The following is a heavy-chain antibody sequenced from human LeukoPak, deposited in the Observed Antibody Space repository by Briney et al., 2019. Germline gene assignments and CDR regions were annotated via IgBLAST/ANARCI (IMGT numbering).Heavy chain of an antibody. CDR3: TTRLELWLQFLDY. D-gene: IGHD5-24*01. V-gene: IGHV3-15*01. J-gene: IGHJ4*02. Sequence: PGGSLRLSCAASGFTFSNAWMSWVRQAPGKGLEWVGRIKSKTDGGTTDYAAPVKGKFTISRDDSKNTLYLQMNSLKTEDTAVYYCTTRLELWLQFLDYWGQGTLVTVSS. CDR2: IKSKTDGGTT. CDR1: GFTFSNAW.